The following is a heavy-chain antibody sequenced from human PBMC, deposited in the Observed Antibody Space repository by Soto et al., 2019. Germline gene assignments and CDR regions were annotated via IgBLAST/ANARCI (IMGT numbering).Heavy chain of an antibody. CDR1: GGTFSSYT. V-gene: IGHV1-69*02. Sequence: SVKVSCKASGGTFSSYTISWVRQAPGQGLEWMGRIIPILGIANYAQKFQGRVTITADKSTSTAYMELSSLRSEDTAVYYCARVFGYSGYEYIDYRGQGTPVTVSS. CDR3: ARVFGYSGYEYIDY. D-gene: IGHD5-12*01. CDR2: IIPILGIA. J-gene: IGHJ4*02.